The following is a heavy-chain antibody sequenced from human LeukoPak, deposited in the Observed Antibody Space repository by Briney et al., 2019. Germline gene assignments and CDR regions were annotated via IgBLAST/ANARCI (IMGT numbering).Heavy chain of an antibody. V-gene: IGHV3-7*03. CDR2: IKQDGSEK. CDR1: GFTFSSYW. D-gene: IGHD2-2*01. J-gene: IGHJ4*02. Sequence: PGGSLRLSCAASGFTFSSYWMSWVRQAPGKGLEWVAYIKQDGSEKYYVDSVKGRFTISRDNAKNSLYLQMNSLRAEDAAVYYCAREGGGYCSSTSCRDFDYWGQGTLVTVSS. CDR3: AREGGGYCSSTSCRDFDY.